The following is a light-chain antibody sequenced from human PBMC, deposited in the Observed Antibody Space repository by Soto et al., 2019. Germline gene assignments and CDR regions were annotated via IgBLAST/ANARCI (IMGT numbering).Light chain of an antibody. J-gene: IGKJ5*01. CDR1: QSVGNS. V-gene: IGKV3-11*01. CDR3: QQRSNWPPIT. Sequence: EIVMTQSPATLSVSPGERATLSCRASQSVGNSLAWYQQKPGQAPRLLIYDASNRATGIPARFSGSGSGTDFTLTINSLEPEDFAVYYCQQRSNWPPITFGQGTRLENK. CDR2: DAS.